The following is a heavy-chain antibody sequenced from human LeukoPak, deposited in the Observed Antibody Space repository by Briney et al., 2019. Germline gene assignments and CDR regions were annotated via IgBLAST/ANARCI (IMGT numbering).Heavy chain of an antibody. J-gene: IGHJ6*02. V-gene: IGHV1-3*01. Sequence: ASVKVSCKASGYTFTSYGISWVRQAPGQRLEWMGWINAGNGNTKYSQKFQGRVTITRDTSASTAYMELSSLRSEDTAVYYCAFELNYYGMDVWGQGTMVTVSS. CDR1: GYTFTSYG. CDR3: AFELNYYGMDV. CDR2: INAGNGNT. D-gene: IGHD1-1*01.